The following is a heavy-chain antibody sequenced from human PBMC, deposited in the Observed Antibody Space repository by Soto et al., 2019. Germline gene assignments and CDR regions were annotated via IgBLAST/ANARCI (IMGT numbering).Heavy chain of an antibody. J-gene: IGHJ6*02. D-gene: IGHD2-8*01. CDR1: GGSISSGGYY. V-gene: IGHV4-31*03. CDR3: ARWGMGPYGMDV. Sequence: QVQLQESGPGLVKPSQTLSLTCTVSGGSISSGGYYWSWFRQHPGKGLEWIGYIYYSGSTYYNPSLKSRVTISVDTSKNQFSLKLSSVTAADTAVYYCARWGMGPYGMDVWGQGTTVTVSS. CDR2: IYYSGST.